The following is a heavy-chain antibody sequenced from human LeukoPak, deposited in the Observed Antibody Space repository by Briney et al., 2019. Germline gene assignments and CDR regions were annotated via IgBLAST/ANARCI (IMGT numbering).Heavy chain of an antibody. Sequence: PGGSLRLSCAASGFTVSSNYMTWVRQAPGKGLEWVSTLYNGGSPHYADSVKGRVTISSDKSKNTLFLQMNSLRAEDTAVYYCARAQDYCSGGSCYGYFQHWGQGSLVTVSS. V-gene: IGHV3-53*01. D-gene: IGHD2-15*01. CDR1: GFTVSSNY. J-gene: IGHJ1*01. CDR2: LYNGGSP. CDR3: ARAQDYCSGGSCYGYFQH.